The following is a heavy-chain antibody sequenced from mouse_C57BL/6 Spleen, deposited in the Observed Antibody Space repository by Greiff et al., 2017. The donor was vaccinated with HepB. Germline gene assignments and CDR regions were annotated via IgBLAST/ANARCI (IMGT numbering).Heavy chain of an antibody. J-gene: IGHJ3*01. D-gene: IGHD2-5*01. Sequence: EVQLQQSGAELVRPGASVKLSCTASGFNIKDDYTHWVKQRPEQGLEWIGWIDPENGDTEYASKFQGKATITADTSSNTAYLQLSSLTSEDTAVYYCTTGDSNFFAYWGQGTLVTVSA. CDR2: IDPENGDT. CDR1: GFNIKDDY. V-gene: IGHV14-4*01. CDR3: TTGDSNFFAY.